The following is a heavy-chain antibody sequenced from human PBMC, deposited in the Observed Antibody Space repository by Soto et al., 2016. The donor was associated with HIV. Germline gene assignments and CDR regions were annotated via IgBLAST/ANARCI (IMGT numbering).Heavy chain of an antibody. CDR1: GFTFSSYW. V-gene: IGHV3-74*01. CDR3: ARDPRYCSGGSCYEGAAFDI. Sequence: EGQLVESGGGLVQPGGSLRLSCAASGFTFSSYWMHRVRQAPGKGLVWVSRINSDGRNTTYADSVKGRFTIFRDNAKNTLYLRMNSLRAEDMAVYYCARDPRYCSGGSCYEGAAFDIWGQGTMVTVSS. CDR2: INSDGRNT. J-gene: IGHJ3*02. D-gene: IGHD2-15*01.